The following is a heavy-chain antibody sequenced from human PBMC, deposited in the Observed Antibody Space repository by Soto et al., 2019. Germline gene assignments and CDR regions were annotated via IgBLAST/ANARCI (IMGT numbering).Heavy chain of an antibody. Sequence: QVQLQESGPGLVKPSQTLSLTCTVSGGSISSGGYYWSWIRQHPGKGLEWIGYIYYSGSTYYNPYLKSRVTISVDTSKNQFSLKLSSVTAADTAVYYCASAIVVVPAGAVGWFDPWGQGTLVTVSS. CDR2: IYYSGST. J-gene: IGHJ5*02. D-gene: IGHD2-2*01. CDR3: ASAIVVVPAGAVGWFDP. V-gene: IGHV4-31*03. CDR1: GGSISSGGYY.